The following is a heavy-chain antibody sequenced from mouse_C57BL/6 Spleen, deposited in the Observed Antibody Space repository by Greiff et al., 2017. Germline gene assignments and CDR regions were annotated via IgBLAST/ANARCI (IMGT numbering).Heavy chain of an antibody. V-gene: IGHV14-4*01. J-gene: IGHJ3*01. CDR1: GFNIKDDY. CDR2: IDPENGDT. CDR3: TTPIAY. Sequence: EVKLMESGAELVRPGASVKLSCTASGFNIKDDYMHWVKQRPEQGLEWIGWIDPENGDTEYASKFQGKATITADTSSNTAYLQLSSLTSEDTAVYYCTTPIAYWGQGTLVTVSA.